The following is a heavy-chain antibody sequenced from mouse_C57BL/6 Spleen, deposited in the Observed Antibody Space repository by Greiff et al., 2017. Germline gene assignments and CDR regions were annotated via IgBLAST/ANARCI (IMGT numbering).Heavy chain of an antibody. CDR2: INPSNGGT. CDR3: SRVGVYDGYYSAWFAY. J-gene: IGHJ3*01. D-gene: IGHD2-3*01. Sequence: VQLQQPGTELVKPGASVKLSCKASGSTFNSYWMHWVKQRPGQGLEWIGNINPSNGGTNYNEKFKSKATLTVDKSSSTAYMQRSSLTSEDSAVYYCSRVGVYDGYYSAWFAYWGQGTLVTVSA. CDR1: GSTFNSYW. V-gene: IGHV1-53*01.